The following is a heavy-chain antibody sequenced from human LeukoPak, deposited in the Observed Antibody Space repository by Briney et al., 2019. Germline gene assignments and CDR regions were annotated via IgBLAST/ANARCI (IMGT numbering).Heavy chain of an antibody. D-gene: IGHD3-22*01. CDR2: INPNSGGT. V-gene: IGHV1-2*06. CDR3: ARDQGYYDSSGLSHSDY. Sequence: ASVKVSCKASGYTFTGYYMHWVRQAPGQGLEWMGRINPNSGGTNYAQKFQGRVTMTRDTSISTAYMELSRLRSDDTAVYYCARDQGYYDSSGLSHSDYRGQGTLVTVSS. CDR1: GYTFTGYY. J-gene: IGHJ4*02.